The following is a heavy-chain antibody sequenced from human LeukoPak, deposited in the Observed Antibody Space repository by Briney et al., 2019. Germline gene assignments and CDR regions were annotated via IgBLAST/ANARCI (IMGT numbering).Heavy chain of an antibody. J-gene: IGHJ4*02. CDR2: ITDSGDDT. CDR3: ARGDWYSSSWYGYYFDY. D-gene: IGHD6-13*01. V-gene: IGHV3-23*01. Sequence: GGSLRLSCAASGVAFSTYATAWVRQAPGKGLEWVSAITDSGDDTWYAESVKARFTISRDNSKNTLYLQMNSLRAEDTAVYYCARGDWYSSSWYGYYFDYWGQGTLVTVSS. CDR1: GVAFSTYA.